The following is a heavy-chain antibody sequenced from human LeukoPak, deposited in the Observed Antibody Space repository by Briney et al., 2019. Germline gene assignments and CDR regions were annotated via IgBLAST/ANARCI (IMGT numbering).Heavy chain of an antibody. CDR1: GYTFSSFY. Sequence: ASVKVSCTASGYTFSSFYIHWVRQAPGQGLEWMGIINPSDGSTSYTQKFQGRVTMTRDTSTSTVYMELSSLRSEDTAVYYCARRGSYGGISAMDYWGQGAQVTVSS. CDR2: INPSDGST. D-gene: IGHD4-23*01. CDR3: ARRGSYGGISAMDY. V-gene: IGHV1-46*01. J-gene: IGHJ4*02.